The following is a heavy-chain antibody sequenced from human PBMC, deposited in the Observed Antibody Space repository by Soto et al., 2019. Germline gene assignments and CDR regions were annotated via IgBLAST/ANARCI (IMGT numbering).Heavy chain of an antibody. CDR3: ARDSGEHIVRRGFYYYYMEV. V-gene: IGHV3-21*01. Sequence: EVQLVESGGGLVKPGVSLRLSCAASGVTFSSFSFNWVRQAPGKGLEWVSFIRSSSGSIYYADTVKGRFTVSRDNAKNSLYLQMNSLKDEDTAVYYCARDSGEHIVRRGFYYYYMEVWGKGTTVTVSS. J-gene: IGHJ6*03. CDR2: IRSSSGSI. CDR1: GVTFSSFS. D-gene: IGHD3-10*01.